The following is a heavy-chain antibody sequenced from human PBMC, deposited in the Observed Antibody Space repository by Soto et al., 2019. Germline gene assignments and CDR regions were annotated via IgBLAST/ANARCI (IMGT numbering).Heavy chain of an antibody. J-gene: IGHJ3*02. V-gene: IGHV3-11*05. CDR2: ISSSTTYT. D-gene: IGHD3-10*01. CDR3: ARDMYYYGSGDLGAFDI. CDR1: GFTFSDYY. Sequence: QVQLEESGGGLVKPGGSLRLSCAASGFTFSDYYMTWIRQAPGKGLEWVAYISSSTTYTNYADSVKGRFPVSRDNAENSLYLQMNIMRVEDTAVYYCARDMYYYGSGDLGAFDIWGQGTMVTVSS.